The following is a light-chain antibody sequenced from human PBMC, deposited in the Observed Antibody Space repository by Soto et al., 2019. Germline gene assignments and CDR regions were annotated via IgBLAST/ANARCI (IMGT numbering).Light chain of an antibody. CDR3: QQYNDWPLT. CDR1: QSVRSN. J-gene: IGKJ1*01. V-gene: IGKV3-15*01. CDR2: GAF. Sequence: IVMTQSPVTLSVSPGERATLSCRASQSVRSNLAWYQQKPGQAPSLLIYGAFTRATGIPTRFSGTGSGTEFTLTISSLQSEDFALYYCQQYNDWPLTFGQGTQ.